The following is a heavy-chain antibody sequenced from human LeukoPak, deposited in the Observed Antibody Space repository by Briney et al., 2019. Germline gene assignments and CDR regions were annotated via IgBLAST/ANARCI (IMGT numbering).Heavy chain of an antibody. V-gene: IGHV3-74*01. Sequence: PGGSLRLSCAASGFNFSGYWMHWVRQAAGKGLVWVSRINSDGSTTSYADSVMGRFTISRDNAKNTLYLQMNSLRAEDTAVYYCARVIYSGWQGELSDWGQGTLVTVSS. D-gene: IGHD6-19*01. J-gene: IGHJ4*02. CDR2: INSDGSTT. CDR3: ARVIYSGWQGELSD. CDR1: GFNFSGYW.